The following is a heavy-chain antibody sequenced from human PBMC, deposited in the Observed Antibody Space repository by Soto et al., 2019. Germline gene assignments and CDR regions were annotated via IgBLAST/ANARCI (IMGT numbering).Heavy chain of an antibody. Sequence: SVKVSCKASGDTFSRYSITWVRQAPGHGLEWIGRIIPIFGIPTYAQKFQGRVTFTADESTSTAYMELSSLRSDDTAVYYCASSYSNYALIDYYYYGMDVWGQGTTVTVSS. CDR3: ASSYSNYALIDYYYYGMDV. V-gene: IGHV1-69*02. CDR2: IIPIFGIP. D-gene: IGHD4-4*01. CDR1: GDTFSRYS. J-gene: IGHJ6*02.